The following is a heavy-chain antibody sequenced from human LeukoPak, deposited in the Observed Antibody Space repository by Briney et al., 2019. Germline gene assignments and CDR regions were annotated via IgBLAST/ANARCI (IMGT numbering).Heavy chain of an antibody. CDR1: GYRFTNYW. CDR2: IYCEDSET. V-gene: IGHV5-51*01. CDR3: ARHGKYSSGSHYFDY. Sequence: GRSLQISFKASGYRFTNYWIAWVRPMPGKGLEWMGIIYCEDSETKYSPSFQGQVTISVDKSISTAYLQWSSLRASDTAIYYCARHGKYSSGSHYFDYWGQGILVTVSS. J-gene: IGHJ4*02. D-gene: IGHD6-19*01.